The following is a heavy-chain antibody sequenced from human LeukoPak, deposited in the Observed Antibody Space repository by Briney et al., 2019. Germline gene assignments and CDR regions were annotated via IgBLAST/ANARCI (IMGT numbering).Heavy chain of an antibody. CDR1: GFTVSSNY. CDR3: ARSLLVAGFDY. V-gene: IGHV3-66*01. Sequence: GGSLRLSCAASGFTVSSNYMSWVRPAPVKGLEWVSVIYSGGRTYYADSVKGRFTISRDSPKNTLYLQMNNLRAEDKAVYYCARSLLVAGFDYWGQGTLVIVSS. CDR2: IYSGGRT. D-gene: IGHD6-19*01. J-gene: IGHJ4*02.